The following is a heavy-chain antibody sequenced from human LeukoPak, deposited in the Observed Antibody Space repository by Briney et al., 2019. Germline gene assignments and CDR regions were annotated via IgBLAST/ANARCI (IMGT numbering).Heavy chain of an antibody. D-gene: IGHD3-10*01. CDR3: AREAVAGGSGSNYYYYGADV. Sequence: SETLSLTCTVSGGSNNNYYWSWIRQPPGKGLEWIGYIYYSGSTNYNPSLKSRVTISVDTSKNQFSLKLTSVTAADTAVYYCAREAVAGGSGSNYYYYGADVWGQGTTVTVSS. J-gene: IGHJ6*02. CDR2: IYYSGST. CDR1: GGSNNNYY. V-gene: IGHV4-59*01.